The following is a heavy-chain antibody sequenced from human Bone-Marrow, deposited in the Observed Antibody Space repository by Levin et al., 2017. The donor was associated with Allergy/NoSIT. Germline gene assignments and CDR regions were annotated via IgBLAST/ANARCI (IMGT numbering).Heavy chain of an antibody. D-gene: IGHD2-15*01. CDR1: GFTFSDHY. Sequence: FSAASGFTFSDHYMSWVRQAPGKGLEWVSYISSSGDTIYYADSVRGRFTISRDNAKNSLYLQMNSLRAEDTAVYYGAGGSGIVDSDFYYYGMDVWGQGTTVTVSS. CDR3: AGGSGIVDSDFYYYGMDV. CDR2: ISSSGDTI. J-gene: IGHJ6*02. V-gene: IGHV3-11*01.